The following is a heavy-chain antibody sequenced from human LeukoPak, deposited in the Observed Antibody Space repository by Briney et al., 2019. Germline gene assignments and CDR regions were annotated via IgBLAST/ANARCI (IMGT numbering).Heavy chain of an antibody. J-gene: IGHJ5*02. Sequence: GGSLRLSCAASGFTLSSYAMSWVRQAPGKGLEWVSAISGSGGSTYYADSVKGRFTISRDNSKNTLYLQMNSLRAEDTAVYYCAKETIVVVHEENWFDPWGQGTLVTVSS. CDR3: AKETIVVVHEENWFDP. CDR1: GFTLSSYA. CDR2: ISGSGGST. V-gene: IGHV3-23*01. D-gene: IGHD3-22*01.